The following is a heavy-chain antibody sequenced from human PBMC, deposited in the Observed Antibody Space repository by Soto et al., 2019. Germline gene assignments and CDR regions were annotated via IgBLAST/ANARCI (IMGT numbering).Heavy chain of an antibody. CDR2: IYYSGST. D-gene: IGHD2-21*01. CDR1: GGSISSYY. J-gene: IGHJ3*02. Sequence: SETLSLTCTVSGGSISSYYWSWIRQPPGKGLEWIGYIYYSGSTNYNPSLKSRVTISVDTSKNQFSLKLSSVTAADTAMYYCARHGAGRMMVIANDAFDIWGQGTMVTVSS. V-gene: IGHV4-59*08. CDR3: ARHGAGRMMVIANDAFDI.